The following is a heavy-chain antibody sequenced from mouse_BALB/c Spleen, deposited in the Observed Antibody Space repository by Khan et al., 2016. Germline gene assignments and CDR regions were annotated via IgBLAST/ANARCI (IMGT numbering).Heavy chain of an antibody. V-gene: IGHV1-7*01. Sequence: QMQLQQSGAELAKPGASVKMSCKASGYTFTSYWMHWVKQRPGQGLEWIGYINPSTGYTEYNQKFKDKATLTADKSSSTAYMQLSSLTSEDSAVYYCASYYYGSSYFDYWGQGTTLTVSS. D-gene: IGHD1-1*01. CDR2: INPSTGYT. J-gene: IGHJ2*01. CDR3: ASYYYGSSYFDY. CDR1: GYTFTSYW.